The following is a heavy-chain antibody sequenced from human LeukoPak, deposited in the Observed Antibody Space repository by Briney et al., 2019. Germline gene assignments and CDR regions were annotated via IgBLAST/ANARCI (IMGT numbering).Heavy chain of an antibody. V-gene: IGHV3-74*01. CDR2: INGDGSST. D-gene: IGHD1-26*01. J-gene: IGHJ3*02. CDR1: GFTFSRYW. Sequence: QPGGSLRLSCAASGFTFSRYWMHWVRQAPGKGLVWVSRINGDGSSTSYADFMKGRFTISRDNAKNTLYLQMNSLRVEDTAVYYCIRDYGAVGATNAFDIWGQGTMVTVSS. CDR3: IRDYGAVGATNAFDI.